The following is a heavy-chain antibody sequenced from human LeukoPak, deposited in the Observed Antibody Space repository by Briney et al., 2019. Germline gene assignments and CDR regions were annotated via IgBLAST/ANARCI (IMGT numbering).Heavy chain of an antibody. D-gene: IGHD3-10*01. Sequence: PSETLSLXCTVYGGSFSDYYWSWIRQPPGKGLEWIGEIKPGGITNYNPSLKSRVTISVDTSKNQLSLKLNSATAADTTVYYCVRGFSGVVGDYWGQGTLVTVSS. CDR3: VRGFSGVVGDY. CDR1: GGSFSDYY. V-gene: IGHV4-34*01. CDR2: IKPGGIT. J-gene: IGHJ4*02.